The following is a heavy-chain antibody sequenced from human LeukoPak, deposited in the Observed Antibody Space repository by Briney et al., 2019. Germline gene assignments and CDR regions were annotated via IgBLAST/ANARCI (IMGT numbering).Heavy chain of an antibody. CDR1: GYTFTYYY. Sequence: ASVKVSCKASGYTFTYYYMHWVRQAPGQGREWRGWINPNNGGTYSTQKFQGWVTMTRDTPISTAYMELSRLTSDDPAVYYCARANPLHCSSTSCLFDYWGQGSLVTVSS. CDR2: INPNNGGT. J-gene: IGHJ4*02. V-gene: IGHV1-2*04. CDR3: ARANPLHCSSTSCLFDY. D-gene: IGHD2-2*01.